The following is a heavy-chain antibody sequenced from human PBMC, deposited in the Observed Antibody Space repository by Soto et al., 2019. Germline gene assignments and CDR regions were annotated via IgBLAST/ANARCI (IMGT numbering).Heavy chain of an antibody. D-gene: IGHD5-12*01. J-gene: IGHJ6*03. CDR3: ARIKVMGGYSGYEYYYYYMDV. CDR1: GGTFSSYT. CDR2: VIPIHGIA. Sequence: SVKVSCKASGGTFSSYTISWVRQAPGQGLEWMGKVIPIHGIANYAQQFQDRVTITADKSTSTAYLQWSSLKASDTAMYYCARIKVMGGYSGYEYYYYYMDVWGKGTTVTVSS. V-gene: IGHV1-69*02.